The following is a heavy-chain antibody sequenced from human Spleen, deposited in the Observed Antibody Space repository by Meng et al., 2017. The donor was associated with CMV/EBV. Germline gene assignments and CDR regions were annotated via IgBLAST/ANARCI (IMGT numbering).Heavy chain of an antibody. J-gene: IGHJ6*02. Sequence: GESLKISCAASGFTFSSYSMNWVRQAPGKGLEWVSYISSSSSTIYYADSVKGRFTISRDNAKNSLYLQMNSLRAEDTAVYYCARRRKRIAASDYYYYGMDVWGQGTTVTVS. D-gene: IGHD6-13*01. CDR3: ARRRKRIAASDYYYYGMDV. V-gene: IGHV3-48*04. CDR1: GFTFSSYS. CDR2: ISSSSSTI.